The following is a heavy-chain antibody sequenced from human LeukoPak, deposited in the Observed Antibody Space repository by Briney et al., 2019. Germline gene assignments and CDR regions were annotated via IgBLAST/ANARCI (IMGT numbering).Heavy chain of an antibody. CDR3: ARSDVDTAMVFDY. CDR1: GYSISSGYY. D-gene: IGHD5-18*01. CDR2: IYYSGST. V-gene: IGHV4-38-2*02. Sequence: SETLSLTCTVSGYSISSGYYWGWIRQPPGKGLEWIGSIYYSGSTYYNPSLKSRVTISVDTSKNQFSLKLSSVTAADTAVYYCARSDVDTAMVFDYWGQGTLVTVSS. J-gene: IGHJ4*02.